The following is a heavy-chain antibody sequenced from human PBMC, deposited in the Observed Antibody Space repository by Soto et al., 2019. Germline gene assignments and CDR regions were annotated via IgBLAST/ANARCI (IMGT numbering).Heavy chain of an antibody. J-gene: IGHJ4*02. D-gene: IGHD5-18*01. CDR1: GFSFSTYG. CDR2: IWYDGSND. Sequence: PVGSLRLSCAASGFSFSTYGMQWVRQAPGKGLEWVAEIWYDGSNDFYSDSVKGRFTISRDNAKNTLFLQMNSLRAEDTAMYYCGRGYNYADYWGQGTQVTVSS. CDR3: GRGYNYADY. V-gene: IGHV3-33*01.